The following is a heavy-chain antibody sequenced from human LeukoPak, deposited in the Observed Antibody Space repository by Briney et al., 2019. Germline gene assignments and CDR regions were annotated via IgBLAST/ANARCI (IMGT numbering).Heavy chain of an antibody. CDR3: AKDIDIVVVVAASGAFDI. V-gene: IGHV3-23*01. J-gene: IGHJ3*02. D-gene: IGHD2-15*01. Sequence: GGSLRLSCAAPGFTFSSYAMSWVRQAPGKGLEWVSGISGSGGSTYYADSVKGRFIISRDNSKNTLYLQMNSLRAEDTAVYYCAKDIDIVVVVAASGAFDIWGQGTMVTVSS. CDR1: GFTFSSYA. CDR2: ISGSGGST.